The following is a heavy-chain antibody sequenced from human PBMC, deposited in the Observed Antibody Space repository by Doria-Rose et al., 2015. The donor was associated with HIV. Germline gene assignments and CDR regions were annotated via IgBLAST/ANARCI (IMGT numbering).Heavy chain of an antibody. CDR1: GGSVASGTPY. V-gene: IGHV4-39*01. CDR3: AKQAVNWFDP. D-gene: IGHD6-25*01. CDR2: IYYSGTT. J-gene: IGHJ5*02. Sequence: QVQLQESGPGLVKPSETLSLTCTVSGGSVASGTPYWDWIRQTPGKGLEWIGTIYYSGTTYYNPSLRGRVTISLHPSKNQYSLKLISVTAADTGVYYCAKQAVNWFDPWGQGTLVTVSS.